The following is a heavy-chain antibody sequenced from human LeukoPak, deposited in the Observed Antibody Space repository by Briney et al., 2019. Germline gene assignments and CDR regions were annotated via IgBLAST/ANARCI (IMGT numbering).Heavy chain of an antibody. V-gene: IGHV3-23*01. D-gene: IGHD6-13*01. CDR1: GFTFSSYG. CDR3: AKDGAAATHRAFDI. J-gene: IGHJ3*02. Sequence: GGSLRLSCAASGFTFSSYGMSWVRQAPGKGLEWVSGISGSGGRTYYADSVKGRFTISRDNSKNTLYLQMKSLRAEDTAVYYCAKDGAAATHRAFDIWGQGTMVTVSS. CDR2: ISGSGGRT.